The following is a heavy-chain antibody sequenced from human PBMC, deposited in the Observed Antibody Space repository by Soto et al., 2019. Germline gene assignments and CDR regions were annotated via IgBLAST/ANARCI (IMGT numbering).Heavy chain of an antibody. V-gene: IGHV3-23*01. D-gene: IGHD6-19*01. CDR3: AKGSKVAVAGHNYYGMDV. CDR2: ISGSGGST. CDR1: VFTFSSYA. Sequence: GGSLRLSCAASVFTFSSYAMIWVRQAPGKGLEWVSAISGSGGSTYYADSVKGRFTISRDNSKNTLYLQMNSLRAEDTAVYYCAKGSKVAVAGHNYYGMDVWGQGTTVTVSS. J-gene: IGHJ6*02.